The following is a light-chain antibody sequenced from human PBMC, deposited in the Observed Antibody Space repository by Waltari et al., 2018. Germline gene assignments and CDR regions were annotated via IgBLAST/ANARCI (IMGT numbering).Light chain of an antibody. CDR1: QSLLKSNGHNY. Sequence: DIVMTQSPLSLPVPPGAPASIPCRSSQSLLKSNGHNYLEWYLQRPGQSPRVLIFLGSRRVSGVPDRFSGSGSGTDFTLKISRVEAEDVGVYYCMQALQTPVFGQGTKLEIK. J-gene: IGKJ2*01. CDR2: LGS. V-gene: IGKV2-28*01. CDR3: MQALQTPV.